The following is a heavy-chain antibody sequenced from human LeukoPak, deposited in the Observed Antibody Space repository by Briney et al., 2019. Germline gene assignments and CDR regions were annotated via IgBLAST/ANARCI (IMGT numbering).Heavy chain of an antibody. CDR1: GGSISSYY. J-gene: IGHJ4*02. Sequence: SETLSLTCTVSGGSISSYYWSWIRQPPGKGLEWIGYIYYSGSTNYNPSLKSRVTISVDTSKNQFSLKLSSVTAADTAVYYCARDLLEWELLRTSKLYYFDYWGQGTLVTVSS. CDR3: ARDLLEWELLRTSKLYYFDY. D-gene: IGHD1-26*01. V-gene: IGHV4-59*01. CDR2: IYYSGST.